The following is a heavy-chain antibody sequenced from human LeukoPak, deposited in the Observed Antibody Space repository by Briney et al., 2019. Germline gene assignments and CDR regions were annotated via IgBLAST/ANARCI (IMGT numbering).Heavy chain of an antibody. D-gene: IGHD3-3*01. CDR3: ARDLNGFDTYYDFWSGFGY. CDR1: GFTFSSYD. V-gene: IGHV3-30*02. J-gene: IGHJ4*02. CDR2: IRYDGSNK. Sequence: PGGSLRLSCAASGFTFSSYDMYWVRQAPGKGLEWVAFIRYDGSNKYYADSVKGRFTISRDNSTSTLYLQMNSLRAEDTAVYYCARDLNGFDTYYDFWSGFGYWGQGTLVTVSS.